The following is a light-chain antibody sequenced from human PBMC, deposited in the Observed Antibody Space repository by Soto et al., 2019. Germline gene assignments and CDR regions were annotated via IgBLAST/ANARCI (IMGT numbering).Light chain of an antibody. CDR3: QRYDSFRT. V-gene: IGKV3-20*01. CDR2: DAS. CDR1: QSLSSIN. Sequence: EIVLTQSPATLSLSPGEIATLSCRASQSLSSINLAWFQQKPGQAPRLLIYDASNRATGIPARFSGSGSGTDFNLNISRVEPEDFAMYYCQRYDSFRTFGQGTKVDIK. J-gene: IGKJ1*01.